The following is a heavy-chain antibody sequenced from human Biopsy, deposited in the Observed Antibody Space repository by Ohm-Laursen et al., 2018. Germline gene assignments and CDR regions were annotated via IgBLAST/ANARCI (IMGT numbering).Heavy chain of an antibody. V-gene: IGHV4-59*01. CDR3: AIDRVPRRGVMPVYYYGMDV. CDR1: GDSINNYY. D-gene: IGHD2-21*01. Sequence: SETLSLTCTVSGDSINNYYWSWIRQPAGKGLEWIGFIYNTERTNYNPSLKSRVTISLDTSKNQFSLELSSVIPSDTAVYYCAIDRVPRRGVMPVYYYGMDVWGQGSTVTVSS. J-gene: IGHJ6*02. CDR2: IYNTERT.